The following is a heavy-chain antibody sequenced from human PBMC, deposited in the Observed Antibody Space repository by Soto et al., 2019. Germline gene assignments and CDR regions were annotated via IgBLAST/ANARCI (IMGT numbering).Heavy chain of an antibody. CDR2: IYHSGST. J-gene: IGHJ4*02. D-gene: IGHD5-18*01. CDR3: ARLISAMAPLGS. V-gene: IGHV4-4*02. CDR1: GGSISSSNW. Sequence: QVQLQESGPGLVKPSGTLSLTCAVSGGSISSSNWWSWVRQPPGKGLEWIGEIYHSGSTNSNPALKRRVTISVDTSKTRLSPTLPSVTAADTAVSYCARLISAMAPLGSWGQGTLVTVSS.